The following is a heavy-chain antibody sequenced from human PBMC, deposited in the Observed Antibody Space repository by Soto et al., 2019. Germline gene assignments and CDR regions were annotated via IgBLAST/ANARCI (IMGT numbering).Heavy chain of an antibody. J-gene: IGHJ4*02. D-gene: IGHD3-10*01. CDR3: ARDGYDGSGSPYPAF. CDR1: CASMIEYF. Sequence: SETLSLTCTFSCASMIEYFWSWIRQSPGKGLEWIGYIYYLGSTDYNPSLKSRVTISVDTSKRQFSLRLTSVTAADTAVYYCARDGYDGSGSPYPAFWGLGTQVTVSS. V-gene: IGHV4-59*01. CDR2: IYYLGST.